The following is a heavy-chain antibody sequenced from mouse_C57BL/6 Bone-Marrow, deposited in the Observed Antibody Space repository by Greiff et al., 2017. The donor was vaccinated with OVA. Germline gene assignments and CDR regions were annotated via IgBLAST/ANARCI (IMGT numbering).Heavy chain of an antibody. J-gene: IGHJ4*01. V-gene: IGHV5-12*01. CDR2: ISNGGGST. D-gene: IGHD3-2*02. CDR3: ARHHMTAQVMDY. CDR1: GFTFSDYY. Sequence: DVMLVESGGGLVQPGGSLKLSCAASGFTFSDYYMYWVRQTPEKRLEWVAYISNGGGSTYYPDTVKGRFTISRDNAKNTLYLQMSRLKSEDTAMYYCARHHMTAQVMDYWGQGTSVTVSS.